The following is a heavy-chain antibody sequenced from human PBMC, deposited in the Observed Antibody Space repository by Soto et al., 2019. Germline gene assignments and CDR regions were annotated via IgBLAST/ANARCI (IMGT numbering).Heavy chain of an antibody. CDR1: GFTFSIHA. D-gene: IGHD3-16*01. CDR2: IHGTRSII. V-gene: IGHV3-48*02. CDR3: ARDARNADYDY. Sequence: ESWGGLVQPGGSLGLSCEVSGFTFSIHAMNWVRQAPGKGLEWVAYIHGTRSIIYYADSVKGRFTISRDNAKNSLFLQMDSLRDEDTAVYYCARDARNADYDYWGQGTLVTVSS. J-gene: IGHJ4*02.